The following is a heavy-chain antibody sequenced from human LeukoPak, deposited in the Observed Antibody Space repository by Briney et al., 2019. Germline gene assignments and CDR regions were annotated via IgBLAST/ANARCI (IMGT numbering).Heavy chain of an antibody. CDR3: TRLTGIAVATSTFDY. CDR2: IRSKAYGGTT. D-gene: IGHD6-19*01. Sequence: GGSLRLSCAASGFTFSSYAMSWVRQAPGKGLEWVGFIRSKAYGGTTEYAASVKGRFTISRDDSKSIAYLQMNSLKTEDTAVYYCTRLTGIAVATSTFDYWGQGTLVTVSS. CDR1: GFTFSSYA. V-gene: IGHV3-49*04. J-gene: IGHJ4*02.